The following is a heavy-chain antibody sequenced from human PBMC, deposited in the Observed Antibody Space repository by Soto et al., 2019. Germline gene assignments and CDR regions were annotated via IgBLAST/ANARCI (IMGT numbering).Heavy chain of an antibody. D-gene: IGHD3-10*01. CDR3: ATAIYYGSGSYYPLLDY. J-gene: IGHJ4*02. CDR1: GYTLTELS. V-gene: IGHV1-24*01. Sequence: ASVKVSCKVSGYTLTELSMHWVRQAPGKGLEWMGGFDPEDGETIYAQKFQGRVTMTEDTSTDTAYMELGSLRSEDTAVYYCATAIYYGSGSYYPLLDYWGQGTLVTVSS. CDR2: FDPEDGET.